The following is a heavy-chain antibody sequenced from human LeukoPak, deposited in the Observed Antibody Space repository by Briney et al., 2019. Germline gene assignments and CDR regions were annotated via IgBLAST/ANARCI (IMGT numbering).Heavy chain of an antibody. Sequence: SETLSLTCTVSGGSISSSSYYWGWIRQPPGKGLEWIGSIYYSGSTYYNPSLKSRVTISVDTSKNQFSLKLSSVTAADTAVYYCARDRAAWQWLVGDYYYYMDVWGKGTTVTVSS. CDR3: ARDRAAWQWLVGDYYYYMDV. CDR2: IYYSGST. V-gene: IGHV4-39*02. D-gene: IGHD6-19*01. CDR1: GGSISSSSYY. J-gene: IGHJ6*03.